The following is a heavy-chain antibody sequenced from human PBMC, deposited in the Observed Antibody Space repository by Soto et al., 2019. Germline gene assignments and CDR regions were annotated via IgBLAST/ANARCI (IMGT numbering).Heavy chain of an antibody. Sequence: QVQMVQSGAEVKKPGASVKVSCKASGYAFTKYSISWVRQAPGQGLEWMGWISAYNGDTNYAQKLQGRVTMTTDTSTTTAYMELRSLTSDDTAVYYCARQGAEEDYYDNSGYYYHIWGQGTLVTVSS. CDR2: ISAYNGDT. J-gene: IGHJ4*02. D-gene: IGHD3-22*01. CDR3: ARQGAEEDYYDNSGYYYHI. CDR1: GYAFTKYS. V-gene: IGHV1-18*01.